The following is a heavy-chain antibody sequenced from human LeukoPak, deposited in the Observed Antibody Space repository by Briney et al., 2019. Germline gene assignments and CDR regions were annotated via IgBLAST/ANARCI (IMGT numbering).Heavy chain of an antibody. V-gene: IGHV3-30*02. Sequence: AGGSLRLSCAASGVTFSRHVMHWVRQAPGEGLEWVAFIPSDGSNNYYADSVKGRFTISRDNSKNTLYLQMNSLRVDDTAVYYCAILPMVRGVIFYDYWGQGTLVTVSS. CDR2: IPSDGSNN. CDR1: GVTFSRHV. J-gene: IGHJ4*02. D-gene: IGHD3-10*01. CDR3: AILPMVRGVIFYDY.